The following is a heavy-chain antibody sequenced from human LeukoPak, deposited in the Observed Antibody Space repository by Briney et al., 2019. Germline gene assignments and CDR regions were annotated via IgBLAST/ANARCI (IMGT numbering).Heavy chain of an antibody. J-gene: IGHJ4*02. CDR2: ISYDGSNK. CDR1: GFTFSSYA. D-gene: IGHD6-13*01. V-gene: IGHV3-30*01. CDR3: ARVGEAAADLPYFDS. Sequence: PGGSLRLSCAASGFTFSSYAMHWVRQAPGKGLEWVAIISYDGSNKYYADSVKGRLTISRDNSKNTLYLEMNSLRAEDTAVYYCARVGEAAADLPYFDSWSQGTLVTVSS.